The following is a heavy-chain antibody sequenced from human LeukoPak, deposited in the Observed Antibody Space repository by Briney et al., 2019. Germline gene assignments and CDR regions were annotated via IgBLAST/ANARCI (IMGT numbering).Heavy chain of an antibody. CDR3: ARDGYCSGGSCYSHY. D-gene: IGHD2-15*01. J-gene: IGHJ4*02. Sequence: VAAVKVSCTASGGTFSSYAISWVRQAPGQGLEWMGGIIPIFGTANYAQKFKGRVTITADESTSTAYMELSSLRSEDTAVYYCARDGYCSGGSCYSHYWGQGTLVTVSS. CDR2: IIPIFGTA. V-gene: IGHV1-69*13. CDR1: GGTFSSYA.